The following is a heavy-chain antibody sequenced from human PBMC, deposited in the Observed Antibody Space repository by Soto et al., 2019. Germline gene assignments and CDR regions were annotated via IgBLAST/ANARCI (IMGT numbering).Heavy chain of an antibody. D-gene: IGHD5-18*01. J-gene: IGHJ4*02. Sequence: QVQLQETGPGLVKPSETLSLTCVVSGGSISSDSWWSWVRQSPEKGLEWIGEIHDGGTTHYNPSLESRLTGSMDKSKNQLSLKLNSVTAADTAVYYCANNRGFSQGDWGQGTLVTVSS. CDR3: ANNRGFSQGD. CDR1: GGSISSDSW. V-gene: IGHV4-4*02. CDR2: IHDGGTT.